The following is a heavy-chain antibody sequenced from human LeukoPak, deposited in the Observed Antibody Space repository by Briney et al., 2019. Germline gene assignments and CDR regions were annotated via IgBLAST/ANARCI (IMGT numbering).Heavy chain of an antibody. D-gene: IGHD2-2*01. CDR2: IKQDGSEK. J-gene: IGHJ4*02. V-gene: IGHV3-7*01. Sequence: GGSLRLSCAASGFTLSSYWMSWVRQAPGKGREWVANIKQDGSEKYYVDSVKGRFTISRDNAKNSLYLQMNSLRAEDTAVYYCAREPLVGHCSSTSCYYGYWGQGTLVTVSS. CDR1: GFTLSSYW. CDR3: AREPLVGHCSSTSCYYGY.